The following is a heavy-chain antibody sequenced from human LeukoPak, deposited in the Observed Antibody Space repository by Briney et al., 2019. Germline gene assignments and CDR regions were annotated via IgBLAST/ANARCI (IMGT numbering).Heavy chain of an antibody. V-gene: IGHV1-2*02. J-gene: IGHJ3*02. CDR1: GYTFTGYY. Sequence: ASVKVSCKASGYTFTGYYMHWVRQAPGQGLEWMGWINPNSGGTNYAQKFQGRVTMTRDTSISTAYMELSRLRSDDTAVYYCARDRGRGGLISAFDIWGQGTMVTVSS. CDR2: INPNSGGT. CDR3: ARDRGRGGLISAFDI. D-gene: IGHD3-16*01.